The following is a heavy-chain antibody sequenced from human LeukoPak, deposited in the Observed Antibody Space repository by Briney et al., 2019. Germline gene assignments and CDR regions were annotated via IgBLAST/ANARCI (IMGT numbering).Heavy chain of an antibody. CDR3: ARVTEMATIWDY. CDR1: GGTFSSYA. Sequence: ASVTVSCTASGGTFSSYAISWVRQAPGQGLEWMGGIIPIFGTANYAQKFQGRVTITADESTSTAYMELSSLRSEDTAVYYCARVTEMATIWDYWGQGTLVTVSS. J-gene: IGHJ4*02. V-gene: IGHV1-69*13. CDR2: IIPIFGTA. D-gene: IGHD5-24*01.